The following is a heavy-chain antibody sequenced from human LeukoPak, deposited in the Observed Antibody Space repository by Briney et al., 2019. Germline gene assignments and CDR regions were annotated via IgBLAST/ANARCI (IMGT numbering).Heavy chain of an antibody. J-gene: IGHJ4*02. V-gene: IGHV3-21*01. D-gene: IGHD1-26*01. CDR2: ISGSSTYI. CDR3: AKPSGSGVDY. CDR1: GFTLSSYQ. Sequence: PGGSLRLSCTASGFTLSSYQMSWIRQAPGKGLEWVSYISGSSTYIYYADSVKGLFTINRDNYKNTVYLQMNSLRVEDMAVYYCAKPSGSGVDYWGRGTRVTVSS.